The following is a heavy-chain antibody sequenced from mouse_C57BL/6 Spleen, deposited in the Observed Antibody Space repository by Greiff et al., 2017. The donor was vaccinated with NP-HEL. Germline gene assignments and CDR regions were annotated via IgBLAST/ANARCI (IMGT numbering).Heavy chain of an antibody. D-gene: IGHD2-4*01. J-gene: IGHJ1*03. V-gene: IGHV5-9*01. CDR2: ISGGGGNT. Sequence: EVQVVESGGGLVKPGGSLKLSCAASGFTFSSYTMSWVRQTPEKRLEWVATISGGGGNTYYPDSVKGRFTISRDNAKNTLYLQMSSLRSEDTALYYCARLYDYDDGWYFGVWGTGTTVTVSS. CDR3: ARLYDYDDGWYFGV. CDR1: GFTFSSYT.